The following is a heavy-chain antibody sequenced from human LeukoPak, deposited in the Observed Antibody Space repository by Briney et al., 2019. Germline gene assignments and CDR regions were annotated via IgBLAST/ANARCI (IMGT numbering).Heavy chain of an antibody. V-gene: IGHV3-15*01. J-gene: IGHJ3*02. CDR1: GFTVSNAW. CDR2: IKSKTDGGTV. Sequence: PGGSLRLSCEASGFTVSNAWMSWVRQAPGKGLEWVGRIKSKTDGGTVGYAAPVKGRFTISRDDSKNTLYLQMNSLRAEDTAVYYCARDRNPLSYDILTGSPLEAFDIWGQGTMVTVSS. D-gene: IGHD3-9*01. CDR3: ARDRNPLSYDILTGSPLEAFDI.